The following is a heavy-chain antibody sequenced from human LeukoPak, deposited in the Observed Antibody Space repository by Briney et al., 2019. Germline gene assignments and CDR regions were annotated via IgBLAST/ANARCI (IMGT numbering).Heavy chain of an antibody. D-gene: IGHD3-22*01. Sequence: SETLSLTCTVSGGSISGSSYYWGWIRQPPGKGLEWIGSIYYSGSTYYNPSLKSRVTISVDTSKNQFSLKLSSVTAADTAVYYCARQPDYYDSSASDAFDIWGQGTMDTVSS. V-gene: IGHV4-39*01. CDR2: IYYSGST. CDR3: ARQPDYYDSSASDAFDI. CDR1: GGSISGSSYY. J-gene: IGHJ3*02.